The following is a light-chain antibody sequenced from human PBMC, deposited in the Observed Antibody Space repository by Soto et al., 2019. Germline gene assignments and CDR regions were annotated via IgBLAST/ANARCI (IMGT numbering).Light chain of an antibody. J-gene: IGKJ2*01. CDR3: QQYESTPPT. V-gene: IGKV4-1*01. CDR1: QSVVYSSNNKNY. Sequence: DIVMTQSPDSLAVSLGERATINYKSSQSVVYSSNNKNYLAWYQQRPVQPPKLLIYWASTRESGVPDRFSGRGSGTDFTLTITSLQDEDVAVYYCQQYESTPPTFGQGTKLEIK. CDR2: WAS.